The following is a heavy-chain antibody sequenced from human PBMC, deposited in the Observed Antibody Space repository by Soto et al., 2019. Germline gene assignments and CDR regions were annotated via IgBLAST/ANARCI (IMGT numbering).Heavy chain of an antibody. J-gene: IGHJ6*02. V-gene: IGHV3-33*08. Sequence: VHLVESGGGLVQPGGSLRLSCAASGFTFSTYDMHWVRQAPGKGLEWVALIWSDASREFYADSVKGRFSISRDNSKNTLFLQMNGLRAEDTAVYYCAGEPKGGAYDMDVWGQGTTVTVSS. CDR1: GFTFSTYD. CDR2: IWSDASRE. CDR3: AGEPKGGAYDMDV. D-gene: IGHD3-16*01.